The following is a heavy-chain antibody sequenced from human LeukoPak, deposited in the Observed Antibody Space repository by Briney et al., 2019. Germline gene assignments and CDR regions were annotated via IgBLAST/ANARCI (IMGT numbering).Heavy chain of an antibody. CDR3: ARRRPIFGVVMSYFDY. Sequence: GASVNVSCKASGYTFTSYDINWVRQATGQGLERMGWMNPNSGNTGYAQKFQGRVTITRNTSISTAYMELSSLRSEDTAVYYCARRRPIFGVVMSYFDYWGQGTLVTVSS. V-gene: IGHV1-8*03. J-gene: IGHJ4*02. CDR1: GYTFTSYD. D-gene: IGHD3-3*01. CDR2: MNPNSGNT.